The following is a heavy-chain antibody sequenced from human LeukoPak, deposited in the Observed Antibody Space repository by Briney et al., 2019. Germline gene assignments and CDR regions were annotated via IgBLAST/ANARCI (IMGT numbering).Heavy chain of an antibody. Sequence: SETLSLTCTVSGGSISCSSYYWGWIRQPPGKGLEWIGSIYYSGSTYYNPSLKSRVTISVDTSKNQFSLKLSSVTAADTAVYYCATLYCSGGSCRFDYWGQGTLVTVSS. J-gene: IGHJ4*02. CDR2: IYYSGST. V-gene: IGHV4-39*01. CDR3: ATLYCSGGSCRFDY. CDR1: GGSISCSSYY. D-gene: IGHD2-15*01.